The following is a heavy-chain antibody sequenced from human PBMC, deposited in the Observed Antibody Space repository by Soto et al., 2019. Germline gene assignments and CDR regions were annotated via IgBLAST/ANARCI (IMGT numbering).Heavy chain of an antibody. Sequence: SVKVSCKASGGTFSSYAISWVRQAPGQGLEWMGGIIPIFGTANYAQKFQGRVTITADGSTSTAYMELSSLRSEDTAVYYCAREAGYCTNGVCYPDAFDIWGQGTMVTVSS. CDR2: IIPIFGTA. CDR1: GGTFSSYA. J-gene: IGHJ3*02. V-gene: IGHV1-69*13. D-gene: IGHD2-8*01. CDR3: AREAGYCTNGVCYPDAFDI.